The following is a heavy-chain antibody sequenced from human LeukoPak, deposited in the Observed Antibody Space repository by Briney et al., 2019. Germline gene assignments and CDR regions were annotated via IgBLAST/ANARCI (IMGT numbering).Heavy chain of an antibody. CDR3: ASTERCSTTCPLDY. J-gene: IGHJ4*02. CDR1: GGSFRGYY. Sequence: AETLSLTCGVYGGSFRGYYWSWIRQPPGKGLDWIGEINHSGSTKYNASLKSRVTISLDTSRKTVSLKLSAVTAADTAVYYCASTERCSTTCPLDYWGQGTLVTVSS. D-gene: IGHD1-14*01. V-gene: IGHV4-34*01. CDR2: INHSGST.